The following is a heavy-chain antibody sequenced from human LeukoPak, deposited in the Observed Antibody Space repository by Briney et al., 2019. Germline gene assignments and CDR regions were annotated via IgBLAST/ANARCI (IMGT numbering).Heavy chain of an antibody. J-gene: IGHJ4*02. Sequence: TGGSLRLSCAASGFTFSSYWMHWVRQAPGKGLLWVSRINSDGSSTSYADSVKGRFTISRDNAKNTLYLQMNSLRAEDTAVYYCARRIAAAAAPYYFDYWGQGTLVTVPS. CDR3: ARRIAAAAAPYYFDY. CDR2: INSDGSST. V-gene: IGHV3-74*01. CDR1: GFTFSSYW. D-gene: IGHD6-13*01.